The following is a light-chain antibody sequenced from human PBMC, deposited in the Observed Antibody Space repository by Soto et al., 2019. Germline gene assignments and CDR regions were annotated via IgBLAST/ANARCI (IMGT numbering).Light chain of an antibody. J-gene: IGKJ2*01. CDR3: QQYGSLPHPWVT. V-gene: IGKV3-20*01. CDR2: GAS. Sequence: EIVLTQSPGTLSLSPGERATLSCRASQSVSSSYSAWYQQKPGQAPRLLISGASTRATGIPDRFSGSGSESDFALTITRLEPEDFAVYYCQQYGSLPHPWVTFGQGTKLEIK. CDR1: QSVSSSY.